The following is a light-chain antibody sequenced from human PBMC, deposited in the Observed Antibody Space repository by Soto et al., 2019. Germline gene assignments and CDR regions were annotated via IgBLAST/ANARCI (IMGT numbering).Light chain of an antibody. CDR2: EDS. Sequence: QSVLTQPPSVSGAPGQRVTISCTGSISNIGAGYDVHWYQQLPGTVPKVLINEDSNRPSGVPDRYSGSKSGTSASLAITGLQAEDEADYYCQSYDISLSGFHVFGTGTKVTVL. CDR3: QSYDISLSGFHV. V-gene: IGLV1-40*01. CDR1: ISNIGAGYD. J-gene: IGLJ1*01.